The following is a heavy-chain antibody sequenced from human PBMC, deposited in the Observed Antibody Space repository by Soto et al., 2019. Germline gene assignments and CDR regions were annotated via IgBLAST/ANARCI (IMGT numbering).Heavy chain of an antibody. CDR3: AHRGQWPRAGGYDY. V-gene: IGHV2-5*05. J-gene: IGHJ4*02. CDR2: IYWDDDK. Sequence: QITLKESGPTLVKPTQTLTLTCTFSGFSLSTSGVGVGWIRQPPGKALEWLALIYWDDDKRYGPSPKSRLNNTKDTSKSQVVRTMTNRDPVDTATYFCAHRGQWPRAGGYDYWGQGTLVTVSS. D-gene: IGHD3-10*01. CDR1: GFSLSTSGVG.